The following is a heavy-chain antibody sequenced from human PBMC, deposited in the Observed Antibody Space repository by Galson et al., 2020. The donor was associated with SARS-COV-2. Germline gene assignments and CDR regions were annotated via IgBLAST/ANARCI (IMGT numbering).Heavy chain of an antibody. CDR3: ARDYVGDILVVPAAMWDIYYYYGMDV. D-gene: IGHD2-2*01. CDR1: GFTFSSYS. J-gene: IGHJ6*02. Sequence: GGSLRLSCAASGFTFSSYSMNWVRQAPGKGLEWVSYISSSSSTIYYADSVKGRFTISRDNATNSLYLQMNSLRAEDTAVYYCARDYVGDILVVPAAMWDIYYYYGMDVWGQGTTVTVSS. CDR2: ISSSSSTI. V-gene: IGHV3-48*01.